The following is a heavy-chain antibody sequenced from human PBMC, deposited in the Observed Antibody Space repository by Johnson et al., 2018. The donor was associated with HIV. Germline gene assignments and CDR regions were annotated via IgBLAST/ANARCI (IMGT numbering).Heavy chain of an antibody. CDR2: INWNGGST. J-gene: IGHJ3*02. CDR1: GFTFDDYG. V-gene: IGHV3-20*04. D-gene: IGHD6-6*01. Sequence: EQLVESGGGVVRPGGSLRLSCAASGFTFDDYGMSWVRQAPGKGLEWVSGINWNGGSTSYADSVKGRFTISRDNAKNSLYLQMNSLRAKDTALYYWARDLDSSSSEDAFDIWGQGTMVTVSS. CDR3: ARDLDSSSSEDAFDI.